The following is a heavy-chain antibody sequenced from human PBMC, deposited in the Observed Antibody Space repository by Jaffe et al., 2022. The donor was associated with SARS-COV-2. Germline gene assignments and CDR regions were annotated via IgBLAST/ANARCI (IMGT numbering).Heavy chain of an antibody. CDR3: AGHYFGSGTNRGGY. Sequence: EVQLLESGGGLVQPGGSLRLSCAASGFTFSTYAMSWVRQAPGKGLEWVSAISATGGNTYYAASVKGRFTISRDNSKNTLYLQMNSLRAEDTAIYYCAGHYFGSGTNRGGYWGQGTLVTVSS. D-gene: IGHD3-10*01. CDR2: ISATGGNT. V-gene: IGHV3-23*01. J-gene: IGHJ4*02. CDR1: GFTFSTYA.